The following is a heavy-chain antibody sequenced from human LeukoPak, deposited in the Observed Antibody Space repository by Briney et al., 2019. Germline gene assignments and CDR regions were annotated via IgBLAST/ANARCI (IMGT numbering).Heavy chain of an antibody. CDR2: INHSGST. V-gene: IGHV4-34*01. D-gene: IGHD6-6*01. J-gene: IGHJ4*02. Sequence: PSETLSLTCAVYGGSFSGYYWGWIRQPPGKGLEWIGEINHSGSTNYNPSLKSRVTISVDTSKNQFSLKLSSVTAADTAVYYCARGSENSSPLDFDYWGQGTLVTVSS. CDR3: ARGSENSSPLDFDY. CDR1: GGSFSGYY.